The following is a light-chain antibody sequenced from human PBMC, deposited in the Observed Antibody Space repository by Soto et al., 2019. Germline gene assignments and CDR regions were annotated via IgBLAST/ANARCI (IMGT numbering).Light chain of an antibody. V-gene: IGKV3-15*01. CDR2: GAS. Sequence: IVITQSPATLSVSPVERATLSCSASQSISSNLAWYQQKPGQAPRLLIYGASTRATGIPARFSGSGSGTDFSLTISSLEPEDFAVYYCQQRSNWPPEITFGQGTRLEI. CDR3: QQRSNWPPEIT. CDR1: QSISSN. J-gene: IGKJ5*01.